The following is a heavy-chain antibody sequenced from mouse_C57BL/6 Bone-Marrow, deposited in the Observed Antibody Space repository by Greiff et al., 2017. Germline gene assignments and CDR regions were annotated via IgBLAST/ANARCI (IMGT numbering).Heavy chain of an antibody. CDR3: TTPFSYYGSRRFDY. J-gene: IGHJ2*01. Sequence: EVQLQQSGAELVRPGASVKLSCTASGFNIKDDYMHWVKQRPEQGLEWIGWIDPENGDTEYASKFQGTATITADTSSNTAYLQLSSLTSEDTAVYYWTTPFSYYGSRRFDYWGQGTTLTVSS. CDR1: GFNIKDDY. CDR2: IDPENGDT. V-gene: IGHV14-4*01. D-gene: IGHD1-1*01.